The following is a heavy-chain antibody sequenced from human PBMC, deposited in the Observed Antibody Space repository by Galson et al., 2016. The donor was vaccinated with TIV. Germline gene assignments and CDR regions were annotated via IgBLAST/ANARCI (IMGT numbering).Heavy chain of an antibody. CDR1: GYTFSKYY. D-gene: IGHD3-10*01. Sequence: SVKVSCKASGYTFSKYYMHWVRQAPGQGLEWMGIINPSDGTTVYAQSFQGRVTMTRDTSTSTVYMELSSLTSEDTAVYYCVSGMGSGRPRNFDYWGQGTLDTVST. CDR3: VSGMGSGRPRNFDY. V-gene: IGHV1-46*03. J-gene: IGHJ4*02. CDR2: INPSDGTT.